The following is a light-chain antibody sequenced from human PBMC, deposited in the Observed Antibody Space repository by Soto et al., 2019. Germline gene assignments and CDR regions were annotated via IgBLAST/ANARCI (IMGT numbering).Light chain of an antibody. CDR2: GAS. CDR1: QSVSSSY. Sequence: ENVLTQSPGTLSLSPGERATLSCRASQSVSSSYLTWYQQKPGQAPRLLIYGASSRATDIPDRFSGSGSGTDFTLTISGLEPEDFAVYYCQQYDSSPVTFGQGTKLEIK. J-gene: IGKJ2*01. V-gene: IGKV3-20*01. CDR3: QQYDSSPVT.